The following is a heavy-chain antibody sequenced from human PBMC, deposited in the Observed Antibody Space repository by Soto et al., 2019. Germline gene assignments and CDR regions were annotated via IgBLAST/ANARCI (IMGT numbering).Heavy chain of an antibody. J-gene: IGHJ6*02. D-gene: IGHD3-22*01. CDR3: ARGITMIVVVITTPSDYYYGMDV. Sequence: SVKVSCKASGGTFSSYAISWVRQAPGQGLEWMGGIIPIFGTANYAQKFQGRVTITADESTSTAYMELSSLRSEDTAVYYCARGITMIVVVITTPSDYYYGMDVWGQGTTVTVSS. CDR2: IIPIFGTA. V-gene: IGHV1-69*13. CDR1: GGTFSSYA.